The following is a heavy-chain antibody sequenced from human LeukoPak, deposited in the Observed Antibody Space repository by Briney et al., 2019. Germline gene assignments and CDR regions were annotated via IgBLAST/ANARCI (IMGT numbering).Heavy chain of an antibody. CDR1: GGSISSGSYY. V-gene: IGHV4-61*02. D-gene: IGHD3-22*01. Sequence: SQTLSLTCTVSGGSISSGSYYWSWIRQPAGKGLEWIGRIYTSGSTNYNPSLKSRVTISVDMSKNQFSLKLSSVTAADTAVYYCAREPGDYYYDSSGYEGWFDPWGQGTLVTVSS. J-gene: IGHJ5*02. CDR3: AREPGDYYYDSSGYEGWFDP. CDR2: IYTSGST.